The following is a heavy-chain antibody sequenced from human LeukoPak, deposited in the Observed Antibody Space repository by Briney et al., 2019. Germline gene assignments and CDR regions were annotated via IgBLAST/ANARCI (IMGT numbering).Heavy chain of an antibody. CDR3: ARGWEVRGVIGAFDI. CDR1: GYTFTGYY. J-gene: IGHJ3*02. Sequence: ASVKVSYKASGYTFTGYYMHWVRQAPGQGLEWMGWINPNSGGTNYAQKFQGRVTMTRDTSISTAYMELSRLRSDDTAVYYCARGWEVRGVIGAFDIWGQGTMVTVSS. CDR2: INPNSGGT. V-gene: IGHV1-2*02. D-gene: IGHD3-10*01.